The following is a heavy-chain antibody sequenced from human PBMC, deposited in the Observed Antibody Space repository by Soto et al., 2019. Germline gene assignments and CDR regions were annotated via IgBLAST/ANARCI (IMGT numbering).Heavy chain of an antibody. CDR3: ARGVITDAFDI. V-gene: IGHV1-18*01. CDR1: GYTFTSHG. Sequence: QGQLVQSGAEVKKPGASVKVSCKASGYTFTSHGITWVRQAPGQGLEWMGWISAYKGRTDYAQRVQGRVTMTTDTSTSTAYLELRSLRSDDTAVYYCARGVITDAFDIWGQGTMVTVSS. J-gene: IGHJ3*02. CDR2: ISAYKGRT. D-gene: IGHD3-22*01.